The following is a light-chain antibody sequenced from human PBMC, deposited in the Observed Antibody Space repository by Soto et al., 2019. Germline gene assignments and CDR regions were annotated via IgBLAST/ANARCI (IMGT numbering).Light chain of an antibody. CDR3: LLSYSGVGGV. J-gene: IGLJ2*01. V-gene: IGLV7-46*01. Sequence: QAVVTQEPSLTVSPGGTVTLTCGSSTGAVTSGHYLYWFQQKPGQAPRTLIYSTTNKHSWTPARFSGSLLGDNAALTLSGAQPDDEADYYCLLSYSGVGGVFGGGTKLTVL. CDR1: TGAVTSGHY. CDR2: STT.